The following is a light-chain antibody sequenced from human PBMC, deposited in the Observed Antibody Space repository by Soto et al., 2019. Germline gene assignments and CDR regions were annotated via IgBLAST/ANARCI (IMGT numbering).Light chain of an antibody. Sequence: QSVLTQPPSASGSPGQSVTISCAGTINVVGGYNYVSWYQQRPGKVPQLMIYQVTKRPSGVPDRFSASKSDTTASLTISGLQAEDEGDYYCMSYAGGNRFVFGTGTKVTVL. CDR1: INVVGGYNY. CDR3: MSYAGGNRFV. V-gene: IGLV2-8*01. CDR2: QVT. J-gene: IGLJ1*01.